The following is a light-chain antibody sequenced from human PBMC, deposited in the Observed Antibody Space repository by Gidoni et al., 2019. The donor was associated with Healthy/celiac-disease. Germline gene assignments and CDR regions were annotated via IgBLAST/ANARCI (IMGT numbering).Light chain of an antibody. CDR3: KQRSNWPRT. J-gene: IGKJ1*01. V-gene: IGKV3-11*01. CDR2: DAS. CDR1: QSVSSY. Sequence: EMVFTQSPATLSLSPGERATLSCRASQSVSSYLAWYQQKPGQAPRLLIYDASNRATGIPTRFSGSGYGKDFTLTISSLEPEDFAVYYCKQRSNWPRTFGQGTKVEIK.